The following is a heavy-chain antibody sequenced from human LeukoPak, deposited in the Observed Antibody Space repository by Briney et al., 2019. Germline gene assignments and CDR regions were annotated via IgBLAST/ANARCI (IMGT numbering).Heavy chain of an antibody. CDR3: ASLHSYGADSFDY. V-gene: IGHV5-10-1*01. Sequence: GESLKISCKGSGYSFTGYWLTWVRRMPGQGLEWMGSIDPSDSYNKNSPSFQGHVTISANKSISTAYLQWSSQKASDTPMYYCASLHSYGADSFDYWGQGTLVTVSS. D-gene: IGHD5-18*01. CDR2: IDPSDSYN. CDR1: GYSFTGYW. J-gene: IGHJ4*02.